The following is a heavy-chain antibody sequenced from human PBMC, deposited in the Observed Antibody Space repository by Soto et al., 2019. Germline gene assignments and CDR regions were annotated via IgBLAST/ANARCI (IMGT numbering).Heavy chain of an antibody. CDR2: MNPNSGNT. Sequence: ASVKVSCKASGYTFTSYDINWVRQATGQGLEWMGWMNPNSGNTGYAQKFQGRVTMTRNTSISTAYMELSSLRSEDTAVYYCARAYSDHVWGSYRFDYWGQGTLVTVSS. J-gene: IGHJ4*02. CDR1: GYTFTSYD. D-gene: IGHD3-16*02. CDR3: ARAYSDHVWGSYRFDY. V-gene: IGHV1-8*01.